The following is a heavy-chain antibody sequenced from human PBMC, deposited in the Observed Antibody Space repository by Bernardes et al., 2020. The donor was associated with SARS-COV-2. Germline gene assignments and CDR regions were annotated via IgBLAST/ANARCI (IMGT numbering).Heavy chain of an antibody. V-gene: IGHV3-72*01. J-gene: IGHJ4*02. CDR2: SRNKAGRYTT. CDR1: GFTFSDHY. Sequence: GGSLRLSCATSGFTFSDHYIDWVRQAPGKGLEWIARSRNKAGRYTTEYAASVKGRFINFRDDSQKILYLQMNSLRIDDSAVYFCTRSTVEVGNFDYWGQGTLVTVSS. D-gene: IGHD4-4*01. CDR3: TRSTVEVGNFDY.